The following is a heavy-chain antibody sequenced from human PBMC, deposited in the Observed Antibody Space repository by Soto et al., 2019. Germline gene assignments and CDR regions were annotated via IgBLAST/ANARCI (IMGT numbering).Heavy chain of an antibody. V-gene: IGHV3-23*01. D-gene: IGHD6-13*01. CDR2: ISGSGGST. Sequence: LRLASAASGFSFSRYWLHWVRQPPGTGLGWVSAISGSGGSTYYADSVKGRLTISRDNSKNTLYLQMNSLRAEDTAVYYCARGGKAAVSGTSDDWGQGTLVT. J-gene: IGHJ4*02. CDR1: GFSFSRYW. CDR3: ARGGKAAVSGTSDD.